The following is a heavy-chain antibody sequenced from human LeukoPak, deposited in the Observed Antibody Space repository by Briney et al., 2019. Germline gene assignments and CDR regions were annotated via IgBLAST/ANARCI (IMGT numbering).Heavy chain of an antibody. CDR2: LSGSGSKT. V-gene: IGHV3-23*01. Sequence: PGGSLRLSCEASGFTFTNYAMSWVRQAPGKGLKWVSGLSGSGSKTYYADSVKGRFTVSRDNYKNTLNLQMNSLRAEDTAVYYCAKYGSGWALYYYYYMDVWGKGTTVTVSS. CDR3: AKYGSGWALYYYYYMDV. CDR1: GFTFTNYA. D-gene: IGHD6-19*01. J-gene: IGHJ6*03.